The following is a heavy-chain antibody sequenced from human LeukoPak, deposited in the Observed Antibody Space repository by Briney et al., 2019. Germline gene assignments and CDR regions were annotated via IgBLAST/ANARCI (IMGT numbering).Heavy chain of an antibody. CDR2: ISGDGVSP. J-gene: IGHJ4*02. Sequence: GGSLRLSCAASGFTFSSYAMSWVRQAPGKGLECVSAISGDGVSPYYADSVRGRFTISRDNSKNTLYLQMNSLRVEDTAVYFCARDPGAFPYFFDCWGQGTLVTVSS. V-gene: IGHV3-23*01. CDR3: ARDPGAFPYFFDC. CDR1: GFTFSSYA. D-gene: IGHD4/OR15-4a*01.